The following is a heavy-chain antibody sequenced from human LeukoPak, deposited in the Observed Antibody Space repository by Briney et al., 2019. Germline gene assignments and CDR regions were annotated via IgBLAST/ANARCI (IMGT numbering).Heavy chain of an antibody. CDR2: INHSGST. D-gene: IGHD3-22*01. J-gene: IGHJ4*02. V-gene: IGHV4-34*01. CDR3: ARFVRYDSKKDY. Sequence: PSETLSLTCAVYGGSFSGYYWSWIRQPPGKGLEWIGEINHSGSTNYNPSLKSRVTISVDTSKNQSSLKLSSVTAADTAVYYCARFVRYDSKKDYWGQGTLVTVSS. CDR1: GGSFSGYY.